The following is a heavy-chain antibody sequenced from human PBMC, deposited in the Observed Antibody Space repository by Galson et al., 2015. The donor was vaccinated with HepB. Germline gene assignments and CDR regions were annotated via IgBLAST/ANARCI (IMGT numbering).Heavy chain of an antibody. V-gene: IGHV3-21*01. CDR3: ASGLQAVAATGDY. D-gene: IGHD6-19*01. J-gene: IGHJ4*02. Sequence: LRLSCAASGFTFSSYSMNWVRQAPGKGLEWVSSISSSSSYIYYADSVKGRFTISRDNAKNSLYLQMNSLRAEDTAVYYCASGLQAVAATGDYWGQGTLVTVSS. CDR1: GFTFSSYS. CDR2: ISSSSSYI.